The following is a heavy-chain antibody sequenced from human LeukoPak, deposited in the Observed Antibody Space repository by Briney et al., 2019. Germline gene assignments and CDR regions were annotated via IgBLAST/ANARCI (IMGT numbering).Heavy chain of an antibody. CDR3: ARVRSVVSNGDGMDV. CDR2: INPNSGGT. CDR1: GYSFTTHG. J-gene: IGHJ6*02. Sequence: ASVKVSCKASGYSFTTHGISWVRQVPGQGLEWMGWINPNSGGTEYAQKFQGRVTMTRDTSISTVYMDLSRLRSDDTAVYYCARVRSVVSNGDGMDVWGQGTTVTVSS. V-gene: IGHV1-2*02. D-gene: IGHD6-19*01.